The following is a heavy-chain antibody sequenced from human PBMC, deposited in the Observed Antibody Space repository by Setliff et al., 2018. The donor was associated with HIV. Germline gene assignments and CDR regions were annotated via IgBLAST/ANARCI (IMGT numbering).Heavy chain of an antibody. CDR2: INPSGGST. CDR3: ARGSGGYCSGGSCYFGFGLAL. V-gene: IGHV1-46*01. Sequence: ASVKVSCKASGYTFTSYYMHWVRQAPGQGLEWIGIINPSGGSTSYAQKFQGRVTMTRDTSTSTVYMELSSLGSEDTAVYYCARGSGGYCSGGSCYFGFGLALWGQGTTVTVSS. CDR1: GYTFTSYY. D-gene: IGHD2-15*01. J-gene: IGHJ6*02.